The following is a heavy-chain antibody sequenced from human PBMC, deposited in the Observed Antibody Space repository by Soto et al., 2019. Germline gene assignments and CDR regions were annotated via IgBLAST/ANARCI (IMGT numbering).Heavy chain of an antibody. Sequence: ASVKVSCKASGFTFTSSAVQWVRQARGQRLEWIGWIVVGSGNTNYAQKFQERVTITRDMSTSTAYMELSSLRSEDTAVYYCAAGLPRPDFIAAKTAFDYWGQGTLVTVSS. CDR3: AAGLPRPDFIAAKTAFDY. V-gene: IGHV1-58*01. J-gene: IGHJ4*02. CDR1: GFTFTSSA. CDR2: IVVGSGNT. D-gene: IGHD6-6*01.